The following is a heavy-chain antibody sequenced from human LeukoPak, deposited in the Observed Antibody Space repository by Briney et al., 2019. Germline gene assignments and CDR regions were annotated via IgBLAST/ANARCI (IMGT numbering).Heavy chain of an antibody. Sequence: GGSLRLSCAAFGFTFSSYAMSWVRQAPGKGLEWVSAISGSGGSTYYADSVKGRFTISRDNSKNTLYLQMNSLRAEDTAVYYCAKDTWELLMFDYRGQGTLVTVSS. CDR1: GFTFSSYA. CDR3: AKDTWELLMFDY. CDR2: ISGSGGST. V-gene: IGHV3-23*01. J-gene: IGHJ4*02. D-gene: IGHD1-26*01.